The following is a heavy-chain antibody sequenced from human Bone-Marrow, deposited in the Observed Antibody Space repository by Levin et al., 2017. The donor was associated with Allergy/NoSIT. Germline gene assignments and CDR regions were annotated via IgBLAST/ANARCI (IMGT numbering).Heavy chain of an antibody. V-gene: IGHV3-11*06. CDR3: ARDVQYCSSTSCYLFGRGRKYYMDV. CDR2: ISSSSSYT. CDR1: GFTFSDYY. J-gene: IGHJ6*03. Sequence: GGSLRLSCAASGFTFSDYYMSWIRQAPGKGLEWVSYISSSSSYTNYADSVKGRFTISRDNAKNSLYLQMNSLRAEDTAVYYCARDVQYCSSTSCYLFGRGRKYYMDVWGKGTTVTVSS. D-gene: IGHD2-2*01.